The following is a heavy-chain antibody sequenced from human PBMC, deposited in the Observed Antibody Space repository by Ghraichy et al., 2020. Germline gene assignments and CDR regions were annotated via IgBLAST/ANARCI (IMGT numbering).Heavy chain of an antibody. J-gene: IGHJ4*01. CDR1: GFTFGDYA. V-gene: IGHV3-23*01. Sequence: GGSLRLSCAASGFTFGDYAMSWVRQAPGKGLECVSGISDNGSKTHYAESVKGRFTISRDNSKNTLYLQINSLRDEDTAVYYCAKVLWVGGYLFLCPYDYWGHGALVTVSS. CDR3: AKVLWVGGYLFLCPYDY. D-gene: IGHD3-10*01. CDR2: ISDNGSKT.